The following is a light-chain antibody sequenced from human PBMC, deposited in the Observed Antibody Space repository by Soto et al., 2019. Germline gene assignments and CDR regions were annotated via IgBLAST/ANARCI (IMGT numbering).Light chain of an antibody. CDR3: QQYNNWPFT. J-gene: IGKJ3*01. V-gene: IGKV3-15*01. Sequence: EIVMTQSPATLSVSPGERATLSCRASQSVSTNLAWYQQKPGQAPRLLIYGASTRATGIPARITGSGSGTEFTLTFSSLQSEDFAVYYCQQYNNWPFTFGPRTKVDI. CDR1: QSVSTN. CDR2: GAS.